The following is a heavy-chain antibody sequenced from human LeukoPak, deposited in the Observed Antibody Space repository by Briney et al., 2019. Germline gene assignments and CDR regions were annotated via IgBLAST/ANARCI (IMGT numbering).Heavy chain of an antibody. V-gene: IGHV3-9*01. CDR1: GFTFDDYA. J-gene: IGHJ4*02. D-gene: IGHD5-18*01. CDR3: AKDRGYSYVDY. CDR2: ISWNSGSI. Sequence: GGSLRLSCAASGFTFDDYAMHWVRQAPGKGLEWVSGISWNSGSIGYADSVKGRFTISRDNAKNSLYLQMNSLRAEDTAVYYCAKDRGYSYVDYWGQGTLVTVSS.